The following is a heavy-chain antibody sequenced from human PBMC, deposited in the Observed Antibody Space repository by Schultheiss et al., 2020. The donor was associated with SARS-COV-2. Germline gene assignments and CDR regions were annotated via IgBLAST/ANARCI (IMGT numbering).Heavy chain of an antibody. CDR3: ARDFNRRYFDWSSPYYYGMDV. CDR1: GYSISSGYY. J-gene: IGHJ6*02. CDR2: INHSGST. V-gene: IGHV4-38-2*02. Sequence: SETLSLTCAVSGYSISSGYYWGWIRQPPGKGLEWIGEINHSGSTNYNPSLKSRVTISVDTSKNQFSLKLSSVTAADTAVYYCARDFNRRYFDWSSPYYYGMDVWGQGTTVTVSS. D-gene: IGHD3-9*01.